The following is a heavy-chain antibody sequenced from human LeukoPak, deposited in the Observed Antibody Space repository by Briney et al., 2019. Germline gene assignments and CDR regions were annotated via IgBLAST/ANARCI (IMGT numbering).Heavy chain of an antibody. CDR1: GGSISTDYYF. J-gene: IGHJ5*02. CDR3: ARGGYSYGYCWFDP. Sequence: PSETLSLTCTASGGSISTDYYFWTWIRQPPGKGLEWIGEINHSGSTNYNPSLKSRVTISVDTSKNQFSLKLSSVTAADTAVYYCARGGYSYGYCWFDPWGQGTLVTVSS. V-gene: IGHV4-34*01. CDR2: INHSGST. D-gene: IGHD5-18*01.